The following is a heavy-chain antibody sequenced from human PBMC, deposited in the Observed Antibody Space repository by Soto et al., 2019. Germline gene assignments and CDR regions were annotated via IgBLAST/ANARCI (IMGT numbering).Heavy chain of an antibody. CDR3: ARSSGSAYWFDP. CDR1: GYTFASYG. Sequence: QVQLVQSGAEVKRPGASVKVSSKATGYTFASYGISWVRQAPGEGLEWMGWISAYNGNTNYAQKLQGRVTMTTDTSTSTAYMELRSLRSDDTAVYYCARSSGSAYWFDPWGQGTLVTVSS. J-gene: IGHJ5*02. D-gene: IGHD6-6*01. V-gene: IGHV1-18*01. CDR2: ISAYNGNT.